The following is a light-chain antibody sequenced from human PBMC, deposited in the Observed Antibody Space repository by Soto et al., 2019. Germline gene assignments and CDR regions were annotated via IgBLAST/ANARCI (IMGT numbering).Light chain of an antibody. J-gene: IGLJ1*01. V-gene: IGLV3-21*02. Sequence: SYELTQPPSVSVAPGQTARISCGGDNIGTKSVHWYQQKPGQAPVLVIYDDHDRPSGIPERFSGSNSGNTATLTITRVEAGDEADYYCQVWDSSSVHYVFAAGTKVSVL. CDR2: DDH. CDR3: QVWDSSSVHYV. CDR1: NIGTKS.